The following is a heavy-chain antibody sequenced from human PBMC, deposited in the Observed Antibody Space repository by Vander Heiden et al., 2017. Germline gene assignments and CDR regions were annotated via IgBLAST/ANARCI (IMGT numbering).Heavy chain of an antibody. CDR1: GFTFSSYA. J-gene: IGHJ4*02. CDR3: AKVTDFWSGYYTDFDY. D-gene: IGHD3-3*01. V-gene: IGHV3-23*01. CDR2: ISGNGGDT. Sequence: EVQLLASGGGLVQPGGSLRLSCAVSGFTFSSYAMNWVRQAPGKGLEWVSGISGNGGDTHYADSVKCRFTISRDNSKKMLYLQMSSLRAQDTAVYFCAKVTDFWSGYYTDFDYWGQGTLVNDSS.